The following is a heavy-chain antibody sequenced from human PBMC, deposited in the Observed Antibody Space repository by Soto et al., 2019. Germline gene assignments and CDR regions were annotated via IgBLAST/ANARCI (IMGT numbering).Heavy chain of an antibody. Sequence: QVQLVQSGAEVKKPWASVKVSSKASGYTFSSYGISWVRQAAGQGLEWMGWISAYNVNTKYAQNLQGRVTMTTDTSTSTAYMELRSPRSDDTAVYYCARDAAIGMNDYWGQGTLVTVSS. CDR2: ISAYNVNT. CDR1: GYTFSSYG. CDR3: ARDAAIGMNDY. D-gene: IGHD1-20*01. V-gene: IGHV1-18*01. J-gene: IGHJ4*02.